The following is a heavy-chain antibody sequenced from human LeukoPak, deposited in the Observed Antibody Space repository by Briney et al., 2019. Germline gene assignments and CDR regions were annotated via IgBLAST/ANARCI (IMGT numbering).Heavy chain of an antibody. D-gene: IGHD2-21*01. Sequence: SETLSLTCTVSNGSINDSRYFWGWIRQPPGQGLEWIGTIDYSGSTYNNPSLQSRVTISVDTSKNQFSLRLSAVTAADTAAYYCARITSGWAIVVTYYFDYWGQGTLVTVSS. CDR2: IDYSGST. V-gene: IGHV4-39*01. CDR3: ARITSGWAIVVTYYFDY. CDR1: NGSINDSRYF. J-gene: IGHJ4*02.